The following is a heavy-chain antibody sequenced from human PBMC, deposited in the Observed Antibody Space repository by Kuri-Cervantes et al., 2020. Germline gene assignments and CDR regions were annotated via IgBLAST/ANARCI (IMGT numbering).Heavy chain of an antibody. J-gene: IGHJ6*02. CDR2: IYSGGST. Sequence: GESLKISCAASGFTVSSNYMSWVRQAPGKGLEWVSVIYSGGSTYYADSVKGRFTISRDNSKNTLYLQMNSLRAEDTAVYYCARDHLAYYYGSGSYDYYYGMDVWGQGTTVTVSS. V-gene: IGHV3-66*01. CDR3: ARDHLAYYYGSGSYDYYYGMDV. CDR1: GFTVSSNY. D-gene: IGHD3-10*01.